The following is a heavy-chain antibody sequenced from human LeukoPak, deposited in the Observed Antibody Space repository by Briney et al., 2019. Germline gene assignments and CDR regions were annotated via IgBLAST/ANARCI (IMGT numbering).Heavy chain of an antibody. Sequence: SGGSLRLSCAASGFTFNNYAMTWVRQAPGKGLEWVSTITGSGGTTYYTGSVKGRFTISRDNPKNTLYLQMNSLRAEDTAIYYCAKAGNDVVVTATGIDCWGQGTLVTVSS. V-gene: IGHV3-23*01. J-gene: IGHJ4*02. CDR1: GFTFNNYA. CDR3: AKAGNDVVVTATGIDC. CDR2: ITGSGGTT. D-gene: IGHD2-21*02.